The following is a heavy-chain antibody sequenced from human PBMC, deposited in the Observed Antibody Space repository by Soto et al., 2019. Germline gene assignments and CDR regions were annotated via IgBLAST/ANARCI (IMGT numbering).Heavy chain of an antibody. J-gene: IGHJ4*02. CDR1: GFTFSSYG. D-gene: IGHD1-26*01. CDR3: AKDSGSYSFDY. CDR2: ISYDGSNK. Sequence: QVQLVESGGGVVQPGRSLRLSCAASGFTFSSYGMHWVRQAPGKGLEWVAVISYDGSNKYYADSVKGRFTISRDNPKNTLYLQMNSLRAEDTAVYYCAKDSGSYSFDYWGQGTLVTVSS. V-gene: IGHV3-30*18.